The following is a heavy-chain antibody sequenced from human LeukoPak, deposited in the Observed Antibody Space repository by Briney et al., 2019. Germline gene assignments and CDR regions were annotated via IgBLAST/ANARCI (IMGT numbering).Heavy chain of an antibody. CDR1: GFTFSAYA. Sequence: PGGSLRLSCEASGFTFSAYAMTWVRQAPGKGLEWVSSIGSDNKPHYSESVKGRFTISRDNSKNTLYLQMNSLRAEDTAVYYCAKDYSDIVVVVAADGIGSRFDPWGQGTLVTVSS. CDR3: AKDYSDIVVVVAADGIGSRFDP. CDR2: IGSDNKP. D-gene: IGHD2-15*01. J-gene: IGHJ5*02. V-gene: IGHV3-23*01.